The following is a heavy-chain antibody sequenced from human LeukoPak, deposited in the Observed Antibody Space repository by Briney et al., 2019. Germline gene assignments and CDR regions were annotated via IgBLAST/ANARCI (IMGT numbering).Heavy chain of an antibody. D-gene: IGHD2-2*01. CDR2: IYSSGST. CDR1: GGSISSYY. CDR3: ARGQYHLLYWYFDL. Sequence: SETLSLTCTVSGGSISSYYWSWIRQPAGKGPEWIGRIYSSGSTNYNPSLKSRVTMSVDTSKNQFSLKLSSVTAADTAVYYCARGQYHLLYWYFDLWGRGTLVTVSS. J-gene: IGHJ2*01. V-gene: IGHV4-4*07.